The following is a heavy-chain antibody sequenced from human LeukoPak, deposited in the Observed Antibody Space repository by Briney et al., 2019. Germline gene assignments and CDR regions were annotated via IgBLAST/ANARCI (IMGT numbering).Heavy chain of an antibody. CDR2: IYSGGST. CDR1: GFTVSSNY. J-gene: IGHJ4*02. CDR3: AREATGTRPFDY. V-gene: IGHV3-53*01. D-gene: IGHD1-7*01. Sequence: GGSLRLSCAASGFTVSSNYMSWVRQAPGKGLEWVSVIYSGGSTYYADSVKGRFTISRDNSKNTLYLQMNSLRAEDTAVYYCAREATGTRPFDYWGQGALVTVSS.